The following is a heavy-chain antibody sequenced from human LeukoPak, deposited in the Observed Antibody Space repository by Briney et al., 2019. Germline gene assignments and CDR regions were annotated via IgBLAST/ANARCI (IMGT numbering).Heavy chain of an antibody. CDR2: IYHGSA. J-gene: IGHJ5*01. D-gene: IGHD6-19*01. Sequence: SETLSLTCTVSDDSVSSSRYYWTWIRQPPGKGLEWIGYIYHGSATYNPSLESRVTLSMDTSRNQYSLKMTSVTAADTAVYYCAREGGRQWLVSGALDSWGQGTLVTVSS. CDR3: AREGGRQWLVSGALDS. CDR1: DDSVSSSRYY. V-gene: IGHV4-61*01.